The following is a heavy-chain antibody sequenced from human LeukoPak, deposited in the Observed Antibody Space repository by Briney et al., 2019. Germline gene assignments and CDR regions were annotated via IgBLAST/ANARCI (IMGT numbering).Heavy chain of an antibody. D-gene: IGHD2/OR15-2a*01. CDR3: AGHHPRNTVDF. CDR2: ISDIGSI. V-gene: IGHV4-59*08. Sequence: SETLSLTCTVSGGSISSYYWSWIRQPPGKGPEWTAYISDIGSINYNPSLKSRVTISLDTSKNQFSLKLSSVTAADTAVYYCAGHHPRNTVDFWGQGTLVTVSS. J-gene: IGHJ4*02. CDR1: GGSISSYY.